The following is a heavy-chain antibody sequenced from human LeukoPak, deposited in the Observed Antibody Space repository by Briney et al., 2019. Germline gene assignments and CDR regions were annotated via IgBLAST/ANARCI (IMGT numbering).Heavy chain of an antibody. CDR3: AKDLSWWAAADH. Sequence: GGSLRLSCAASGFSLSGNAMSWVRQAPGGGLEWVSGVGGDDRTHYADSVRGRFTISRDNSMNTVSLDMNRLRVEDTAVYYCAKDLSWWAAADHWGQGALVTVAS. V-gene: IGHV3-23*01. J-gene: IGHJ1*01. CDR1: GFSLSGNA. CDR2: VGGDDRT. D-gene: IGHD2-15*01.